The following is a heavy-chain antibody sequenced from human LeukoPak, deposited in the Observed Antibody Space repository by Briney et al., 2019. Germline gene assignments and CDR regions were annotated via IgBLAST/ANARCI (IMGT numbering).Heavy chain of an antibody. Sequence: ASVKVSCKASGYTCTSYGISWVRQAPGQGLEGMGWISAYNGNTNYAQKLQGRVTMTTDTSTSTAYMELRSLRSDDTAVYYCARWYQLRYYYSYYGMDVWGQGTTVTVSS. CDR2: ISAYNGNT. CDR3: ARWYQLRYYYSYYGMDV. CDR1: GYTCTSYG. V-gene: IGHV1-18*01. D-gene: IGHD2-2*01. J-gene: IGHJ6*02.